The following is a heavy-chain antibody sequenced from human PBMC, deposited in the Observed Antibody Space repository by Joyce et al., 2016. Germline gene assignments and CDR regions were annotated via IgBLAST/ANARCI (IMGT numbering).Heavy chain of an antibody. D-gene: IGHD1-1*01. Sequence: QVHLVQSGAEVKKPGSSVKVSCKASGGKFEKDMISWVRQAPGQGLEWVGGLMPLGGTPNYAQKFRDRVTITEDESTATAYLELSGLRSDDTAIYFCAGRTVLPRVFQSWGQGTLVTVSS. J-gene: IGHJ5*02. CDR2: LMPLGGTP. CDR1: GGKFEKDM. CDR3: AGRTVLPRVFQS. V-gene: IGHV1-69*01.